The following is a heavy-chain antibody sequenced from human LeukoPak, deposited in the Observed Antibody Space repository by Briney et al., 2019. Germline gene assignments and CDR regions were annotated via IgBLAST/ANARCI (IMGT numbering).Heavy chain of an antibody. CDR1: GGSFSGYY. J-gene: IGHJ5*02. Sequence: SETLSLTCAVYGGSFSGYYWSWVRQPPGKGLEWIGEINHSGSTNYNPSLKSRVTISVDTSKNQFSLKLSSVTAADTAVYYCARHTYGDAGYNWFDPWGQGTLVTVSS. V-gene: IGHV4-34*01. D-gene: IGHD4-17*01. CDR2: INHSGST. CDR3: ARHTYGDAGYNWFDP.